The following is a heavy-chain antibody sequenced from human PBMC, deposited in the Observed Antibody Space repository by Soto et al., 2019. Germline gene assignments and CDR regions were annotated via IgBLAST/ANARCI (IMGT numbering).Heavy chain of an antibody. Sequence: GGSLRLSCAASGFTFGSYSINWVRQAPGKGLEWVSAISRRIDIYYADSVKGRFSISRDNAKNSVSLQMNSLRVEDTTVYYCAREETAWPLAYGLDVWGQGTTVTVSS. J-gene: IGHJ6*02. CDR3: AREETAWPLAYGLDV. V-gene: IGHV3-21*04. CDR2: ISRRIDI. CDR1: GFTFGSYS. D-gene: IGHD2-21*02.